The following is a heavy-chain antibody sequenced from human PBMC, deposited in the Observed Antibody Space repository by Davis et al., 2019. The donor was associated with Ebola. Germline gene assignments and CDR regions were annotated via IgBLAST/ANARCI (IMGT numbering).Heavy chain of an antibody. Sequence: ASVKVSCKASGYSFTNYAIHWVRQAPGQRLEWMGWINAGNGNTEYSQKFQGRVTITRDASASTAYMELSSLRSEDTAVYFCARDEFDYWGQGTLVTVSS. CDR1: GYSFTNYA. CDR2: INAGNGNT. J-gene: IGHJ4*02. CDR3: ARDEFDY. V-gene: IGHV1-3*01.